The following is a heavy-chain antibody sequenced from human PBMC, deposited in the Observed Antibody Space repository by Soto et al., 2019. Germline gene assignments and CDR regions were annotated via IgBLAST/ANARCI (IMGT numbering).Heavy chain of an antibody. D-gene: IGHD6-13*01. CDR3: ARDSGSSKYGLDV. CDR2: ISSSSIYT. Sequence: QVQLVESGGGLVKPGGSLRLSCVASGFSISDDYMTWIRQAPGKGLEWVSHISSSSIYTSYAHSVKGRFTISRDNAKNSLSLQMNSLTSEDTAVYYCARDSGSSKYGLDVWGQGTTVIVSS. J-gene: IGHJ6*02. V-gene: IGHV3-11*06. CDR1: GFSISDDY.